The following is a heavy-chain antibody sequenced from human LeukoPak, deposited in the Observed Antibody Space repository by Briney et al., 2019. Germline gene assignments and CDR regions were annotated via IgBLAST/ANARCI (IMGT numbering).Heavy chain of an antibody. CDR1: GYTFTSYY. Sequence: GASVKVSCKASGYTFTSYYMHWVRQAPGQGLEWMGIINPSGGSTSYAQKFQGRVTMTRDTSTSTAYMELRSLRSDDTAVYYCARGYLEGGRGILRYRLLDYWGQGTLVTVSS. CDR3: ARGYLEGGRGILRYRLLDY. D-gene: IGHD3-9*01. V-gene: IGHV1-46*01. J-gene: IGHJ4*02. CDR2: INPSGGST.